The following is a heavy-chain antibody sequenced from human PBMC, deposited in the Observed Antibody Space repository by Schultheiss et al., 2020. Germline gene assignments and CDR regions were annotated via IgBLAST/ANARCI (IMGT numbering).Heavy chain of an antibody. CDR3: ARRRSSQVGPNDY. CDR2: IYPGDSDT. Sequence: KVSCKASGGTFSSYAISWVRQMPGKGLEWMGIIYPGDSDTRYSPSFQGQVTISADKSISTAYLQWSSLKASDTAMYYCARRRSSQVGPNDYWGQGTLVTVSS. J-gene: IGHJ4*02. V-gene: IGHV5-51*01. D-gene: IGHD6-6*01. CDR1: GGTFSSYA.